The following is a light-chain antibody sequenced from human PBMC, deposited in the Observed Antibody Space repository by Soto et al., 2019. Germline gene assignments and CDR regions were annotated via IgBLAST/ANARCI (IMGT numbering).Light chain of an antibody. CDR1: QVISYR. CDR2: GAS. CDR3: EQYYAYPLT. V-gene: IGKV1-16*02. Sequence: DIQMTQSPSSLSASIGDSVTITCRASQVISYRLAWFQQKPGKAPESLIYGASNLQSGVPSKFSGSGSGTDFTLTISSLQPEDFATYYCEQYYAYPLTFGQGTKVEFK. J-gene: IGKJ1*01.